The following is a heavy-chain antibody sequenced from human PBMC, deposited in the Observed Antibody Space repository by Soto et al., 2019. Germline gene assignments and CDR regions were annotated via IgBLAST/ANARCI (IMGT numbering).Heavy chain of an antibody. V-gene: IGHV4-34*01. CDR3: ARGGGYYDSSSYPGY. J-gene: IGHJ4*02. D-gene: IGHD3-22*01. Sequence: SETLSLTCAVYGGSFSGYYWSWIRQPPGKGLEWIGEINHSGSTNYNPSLKSRVTISVDTSKNQFSLRLSSVTAAVMAVYYCARGGGYYDSSSYPGYWGQGTRVTVSS. CDR1: GGSFSGYY. CDR2: INHSGST.